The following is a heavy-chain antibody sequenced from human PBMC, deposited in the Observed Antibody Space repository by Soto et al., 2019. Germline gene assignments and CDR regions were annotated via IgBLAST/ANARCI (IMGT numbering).Heavy chain of an antibody. V-gene: IGHV3-15*01. CDR1: GFTFSNAW. D-gene: IGHD2-8*01. CDR2: IKSDASGWAI. CDR3: TTTKGRLEPPTNDF. J-gene: IGHJ4*02. Sequence: EVQLVESGGGLVKPGGSLRLSCAGSGFTFSNAWMSWVRRAPGKGLEWVGRIKSDASGWAIDYAAPVQGRFTISRDASKNTLFMQMNKLRAKDTAVYSCTTTKGRLEPPTNDFWGQGTPVIVSS.